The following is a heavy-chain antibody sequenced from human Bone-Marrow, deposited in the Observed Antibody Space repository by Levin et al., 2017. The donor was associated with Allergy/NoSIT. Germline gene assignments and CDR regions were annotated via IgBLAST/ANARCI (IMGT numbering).Heavy chain of an antibody. J-gene: IGHJ4*02. V-gene: IGHV3-7*03. CDR1: GFHFRAYR. D-gene: IGHD3-3*01. Sequence: GESLKISCAASGFHFRAYRMSWVRQAPGKGLEWVADIKQDGTERFYVDSVKGRFTISRDNARDSLHLYMNDLKAEDTALYYCARVRTGGFWSGYPDFWGPGTPVTVSS. CDR3: ARVRTGGFWSGYPDF. CDR2: IKQDGTER.